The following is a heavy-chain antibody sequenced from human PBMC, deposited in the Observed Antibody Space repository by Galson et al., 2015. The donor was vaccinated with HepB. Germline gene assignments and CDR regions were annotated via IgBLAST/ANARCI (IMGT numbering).Heavy chain of an antibody. CDR2: INPSGGST. CDR3: GAGTNYYYYGMDV. J-gene: IGHJ6*02. Sequence: SVKVSCKASGYTFTSYYMHWVRQAPGQGLEWMGIINPSGGSTSYAQKFQGGVTMTRDTSTSTVYMELSSLRSEDTAVYYCGAGTNYYYYGMDVWGQGTTVTVSS. D-gene: IGHD1-1*01. CDR1: GYTFTSYY. V-gene: IGHV1-46*01.